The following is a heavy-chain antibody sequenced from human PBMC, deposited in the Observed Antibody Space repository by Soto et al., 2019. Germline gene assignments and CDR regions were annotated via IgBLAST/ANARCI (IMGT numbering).Heavy chain of an antibody. D-gene: IGHD6-19*01. J-gene: IGHJ6*02. Sequence: HPGGSLRLSCAASGFTFSSYGMHWVRQAPGKGLEWVAVIWYDGSNKYYADSVKGRFTISRDNSKNTLYLQMNSLRAEDTAVYYCARDRDSSGWYETSPPYGMGVWGQGTTVTVSS. CDR3: ARDRDSSGWYETSPPYGMGV. CDR2: IWYDGSNK. V-gene: IGHV3-33*01. CDR1: GFTFSSYG.